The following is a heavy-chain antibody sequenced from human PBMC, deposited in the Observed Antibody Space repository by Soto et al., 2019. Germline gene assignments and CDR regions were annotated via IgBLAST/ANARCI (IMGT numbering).Heavy chain of an antibody. Sequence: LETLSLTCTVSGGSVSSGNYYWSWIRQPPGEGLEWIGYFYYTGSINYNPSLKSQVTISIDASKNQYSLRLSSVTAADTAVYYCARSMFYSDGSNYSPFDYWGQGTLVTVS. J-gene: IGHJ4*02. V-gene: IGHV4-61*01. CDR2: FYYTGSI. D-gene: IGHD3-22*01. CDR3: ARSMFYSDGSNYSPFDY. CDR1: GGSVSSGNYY.